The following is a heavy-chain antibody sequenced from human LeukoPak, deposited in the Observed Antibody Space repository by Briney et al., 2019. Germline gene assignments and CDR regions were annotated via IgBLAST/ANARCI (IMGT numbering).Heavy chain of an antibody. V-gene: IGHV1-69*04. D-gene: IGHD3-16*01. J-gene: IGHJ6*02. Sequence: GASVKVSCKASGGTFSSYAISWVRQAPGQGLEWMGRIIPILGIANYAQKFQGRVTITADKSTSTAYMELSSLRSEDTAVYYCARHVPYYDSDFSAWGMDVWGQGTTVTVSS. CDR2: IIPILGIA. CDR1: GGTFSSYA. CDR3: ARHVPYYDSDFSAWGMDV.